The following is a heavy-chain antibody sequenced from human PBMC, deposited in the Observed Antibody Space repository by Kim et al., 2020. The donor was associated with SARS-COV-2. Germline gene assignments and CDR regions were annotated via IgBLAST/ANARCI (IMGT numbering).Heavy chain of an antibody. D-gene: IGHD3-16*01. Sequence: ASVKVSCKASGYTFTSYAMHWVRHAPGQRLGWMEWLNPGNGNTKYSQKFQGRATITRDTSASTAYMELSSLRSEDTAVYYCARDLGVFSRIFDYWGQGTLVTASS. CDR1: GYTFTSYA. V-gene: IGHV1-3*01. CDR3: ARDLGVFSRIFDY. J-gene: IGHJ4*02. CDR2: LNPGNGNT.